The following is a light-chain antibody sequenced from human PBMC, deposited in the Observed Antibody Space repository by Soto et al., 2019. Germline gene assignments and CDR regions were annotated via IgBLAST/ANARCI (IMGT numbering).Light chain of an antibody. Sequence: QSVLTQSPSASGTPGQRITISCSGGSSNIGSNTVNWYQQLPGTAPKLLIYSDNKRHSGVPDRFSGSKSGTSASLAISGLQTEDEADYYCAAWDDSLSGYVFGTGTKLTVL. V-gene: IGLV1-44*01. J-gene: IGLJ1*01. CDR3: AAWDDSLSGYV. CDR2: SDN. CDR1: SSNIGSNT.